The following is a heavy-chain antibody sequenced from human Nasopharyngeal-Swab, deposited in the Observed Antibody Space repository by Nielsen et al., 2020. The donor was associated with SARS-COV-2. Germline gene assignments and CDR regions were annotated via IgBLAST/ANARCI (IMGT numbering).Heavy chain of an antibody. Sequence: GESLKISCAASGFTFSGYEMNWVRQAPGKGLEWVSDISSSGSTIYYADSVKGRFTISRDNAKNSLYLQMNSLRAEDTAVYYCACLFFGAFGIWGQGTMVTVSS. J-gene: IGHJ3*02. V-gene: IGHV3-48*03. CDR2: ISSSGSTI. CDR1: GFTFSGYE. D-gene: IGHD3-10*01. CDR3: ACLFFGAFGI.